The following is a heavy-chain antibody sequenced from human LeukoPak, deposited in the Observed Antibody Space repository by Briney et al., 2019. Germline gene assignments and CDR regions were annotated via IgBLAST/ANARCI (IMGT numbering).Heavy chain of an antibody. V-gene: IGHV3-53*01. CDR3: ARGLRWSSWPYYYYGMDV. J-gene: IGHJ6*02. D-gene: IGHD6-13*01. Sequence: PGGSLRLSCAASGFTVSSNYMSWVRQAPGKGLEWVSVIYSGGSTYYADSVKGRFTISRDNSKNTLYLQMNSLRAEDTAVYYCARGLRWSSWPYYYYGMDVWGQGTTVTVSS. CDR2: IYSGGST. CDR1: GFTVSSNY.